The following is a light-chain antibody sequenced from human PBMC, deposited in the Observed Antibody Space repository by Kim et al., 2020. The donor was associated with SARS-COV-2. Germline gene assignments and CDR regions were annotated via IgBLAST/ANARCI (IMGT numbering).Light chain of an antibody. Sequence: EIVMTQSPATLSVSPGERATLSCRASQSVSSNLAWYQQKPGQAPRLLIYGASTRATGIPARFSGSGSGTEFTLTISSLQSEDFAVYYCQQYNEWPPGDTFGQGTKLEI. CDR3: QQYNEWPPGDT. CDR2: GAS. J-gene: IGKJ2*01. V-gene: IGKV3-15*01. CDR1: QSVSSN.